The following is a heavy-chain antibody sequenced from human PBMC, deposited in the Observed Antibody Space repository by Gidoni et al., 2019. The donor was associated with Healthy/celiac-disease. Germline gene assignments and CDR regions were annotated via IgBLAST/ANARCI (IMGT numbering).Heavy chain of an antibody. CDR3: ARVADSSGYYYVPAFDI. D-gene: IGHD3-22*01. J-gene: IGHJ3*02. CDR1: GFTFSRYS. V-gene: IGHV3-21*01. CDR2: ISSSSSYI. Sequence: EVQLVESGGGLVKPGGSLRLSCAASGFTFSRYSMNWVRQAPGKGLEWVSSISSSSSYIYYADSVKGRFTISRDNAKNSLYLQMNSLRAEDTAVYYCARVADSSGYYYVPAFDIWGQGTMVTVSS.